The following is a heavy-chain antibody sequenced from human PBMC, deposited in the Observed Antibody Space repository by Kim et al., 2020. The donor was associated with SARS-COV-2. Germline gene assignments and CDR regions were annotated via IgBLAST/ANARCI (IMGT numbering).Heavy chain of an antibody. CDR1: GGTFSSYA. V-gene: IGHV1-69*13. D-gene: IGHD4-17*01. Sequence: SVKVSCKASGGTFSSYAISWVRQAPGQGLEWMGGIIPIFGTANYAQKFQGRVTITADESTSTAYMELSSLRSEDTAVYYCARLTTTDADAFDIWGQGTMVTVSS. J-gene: IGHJ3*02. CDR2: IIPIFGTA. CDR3: ARLTTTDADAFDI.